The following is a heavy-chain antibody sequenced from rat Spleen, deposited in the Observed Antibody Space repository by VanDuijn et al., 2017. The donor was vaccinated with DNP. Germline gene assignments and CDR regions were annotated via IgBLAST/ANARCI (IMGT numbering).Heavy chain of an antibody. CDR2: IWGDGST. CDR3: TCNYLYVMDA. D-gene: IGHD1-10*01. Sequence: QVQLRESGPGLVQPSQTLSRACTVSGFSLTSSSVHWVRQPPGKGLEWMGGIWGDGSTDYNSVLKSRLSIGRDTSKSQVFLKMNSLQTDDTAIYFCTCNYLYVMDAWGQGASVTVSS. V-gene: IGHV2-1*01. CDR1: GFSLTSSS. J-gene: IGHJ4*01.